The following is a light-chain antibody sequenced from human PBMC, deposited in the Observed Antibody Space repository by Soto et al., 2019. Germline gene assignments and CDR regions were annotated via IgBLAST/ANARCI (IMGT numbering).Light chain of an antibody. Sequence: QSALTQPRSVSGSPGQSVTISCTGTSSDVGDYNYVSWYQQHPGKAPKLMIYDVNKRPSGVPDRFSASKSGNTASLTISGLQAEDEADYYCCSYAGSVLFGGGTKLTVL. CDR1: SSDVGDYNY. J-gene: IGLJ2*01. CDR3: CSYAGSVL. CDR2: DVN. V-gene: IGLV2-11*01.